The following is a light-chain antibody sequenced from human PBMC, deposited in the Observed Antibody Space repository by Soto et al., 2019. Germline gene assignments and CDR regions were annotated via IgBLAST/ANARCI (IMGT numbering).Light chain of an antibody. J-gene: IGKJ5*01. CDR1: KSIGTF. CDR3: QQRSEWPIT. V-gene: IGKV3-11*01. CDR2: DAS. Sequence: EIVLTQSPATLSLSPGERATLCCRASKSIGTFSACHQQKPGQAPRLFIYDASNSATGVPARFSGSRSGTDFPLTISSLEPEDFAVYFCQQRSEWPITFGQGTRLEIK.